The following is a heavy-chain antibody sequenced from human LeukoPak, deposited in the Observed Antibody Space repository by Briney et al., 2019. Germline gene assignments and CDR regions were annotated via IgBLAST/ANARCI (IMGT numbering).Heavy chain of an antibody. CDR2: ISHSGSS. J-gene: IGHJ4*02. CDR3: ARLGNGDCVDY. D-gene: IGHD2-21*02. Sequence: SETLSLTCAVSGYSVSSGYYWGWIRQTPRKGLEWIATISHSGSSYYNPSLKSRVTISLDTSKNQFSLRLSSVTAADTAVYYCARLGNGDCVDYWGQGTLVTVSS. V-gene: IGHV4-38-2*01. CDR1: GYSVSSGYY.